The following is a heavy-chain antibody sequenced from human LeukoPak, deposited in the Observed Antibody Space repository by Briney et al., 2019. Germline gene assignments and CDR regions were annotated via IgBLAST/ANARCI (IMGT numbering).Heavy chain of an antibody. CDR2: IYYSGST. J-gene: IGHJ4*02. CDR1: GGSISSYY. D-gene: IGHD1-1*01. V-gene: IGHV4-59*01. CDR3: ARRTGKRELDY. Sequence: SETLSLTCTVSGGSISSYYWRWIRQPTGKGLEWIGYIYYSGSTNYNPSLKSRVTISVDTSKNQFSLKLSSVTAADTAVYYCARRTGKRELDYWGQGTLVTVSS.